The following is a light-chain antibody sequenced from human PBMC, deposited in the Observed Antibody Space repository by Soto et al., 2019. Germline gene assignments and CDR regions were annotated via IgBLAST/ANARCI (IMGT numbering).Light chain of an antibody. J-gene: IGKJ1*01. CDR2: DAS. CDR3: QQYHEYW. V-gene: IGKV1-5*01. CDR1: HRINNW. Sequence: DIQMTQSPSTLSGSVGDRVTITCRASHRINNWLAWYQQKPGKAPKLLIYDASSLESGVPSRFSGSGSGTEFTLTISSLQPDDFATYYCQQYHEYWFGQGAKVAI.